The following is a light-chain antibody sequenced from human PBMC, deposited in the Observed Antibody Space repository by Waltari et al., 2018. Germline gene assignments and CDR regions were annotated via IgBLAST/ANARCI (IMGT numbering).Light chain of an antibody. CDR3: NSYAGRNRLGV. J-gene: IGLJ2*01. CDR2: EVT. V-gene: IGLV2-8*01. CDR1: SSDVGGYNY. Sequence: QSALTQPPSASGSPGQPVTISCTGTSSDVGGYNYVSWYQQHPGKAPKLIIYEVTKRPSGVPDPCPCSKSGNTASLTVSGLQADDEADYYCNSYAGRNRLGVFGGGTKVTVL.